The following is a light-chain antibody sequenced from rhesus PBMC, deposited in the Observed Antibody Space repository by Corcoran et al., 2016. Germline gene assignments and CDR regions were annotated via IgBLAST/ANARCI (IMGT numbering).Light chain of an antibody. CDR1: ENVNNY. J-gene: IGKJ4*01. V-gene: IGKV1-74*01. Sequence: DIQMTQSPSSLSASVGDRVTITCRASENVNNYLHWYQQKTGKAPKLLIYAAATLQSGVPSRFSGSGSGTDYTFPISSLQPEYFATYYCQHSYGTPLTFGGGTKVEIK. CDR2: AAA. CDR3: QHSYGTPLT.